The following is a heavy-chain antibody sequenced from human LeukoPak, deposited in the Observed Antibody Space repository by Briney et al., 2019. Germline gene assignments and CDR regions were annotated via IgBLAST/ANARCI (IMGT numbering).Heavy chain of an antibody. J-gene: IGHJ6*03. V-gene: IGHV1-2*02. D-gene: IGHD3-16*01. CDR2: INPNSGGT. CDR3: ARGGVTFGGAYYMDV. Sequence: GASVKVSCKASGYTFTDYYIQWVRQAPGQGLEWMGWINPNSGGTNYAQKFQGRVTMTRDTSISTAYMELRRLRSDDTAVYYCARGGVTFGGAYYMDVWGKGTTVTVSS. CDR1: GYTFTDYY.